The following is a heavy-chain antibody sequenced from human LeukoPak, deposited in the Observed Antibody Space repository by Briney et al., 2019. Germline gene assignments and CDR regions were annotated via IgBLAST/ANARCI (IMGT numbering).Heavy chain of an antibody. Sequence: GGSLRLSCAASGFTFSSYEMNWVRQAPGEGLEWVSAISSNGGRTYYADSVKGRFTISRDNSKNTLYLEMRSLRPDDTAVYYCVKNHCSVGSCSFDCWGQGTLVTVSS. J-gene: IGHJ4*02. CDR2: ISSNGGRT. CDR3: VKNHCSVGSCSFDC. CDR1: GFTFSSYE. D-gene: IGHD2-15*01. V-gene: IGHV3-64D*06.